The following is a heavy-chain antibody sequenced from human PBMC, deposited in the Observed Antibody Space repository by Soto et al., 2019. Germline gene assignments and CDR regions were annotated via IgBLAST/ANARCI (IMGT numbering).Heavy chain of an antibody. V-gene: IGHV1-18*01. CDR1: GYTFSSYH. CDR3: ARDLPPVDY. J-gene: IGHJ4*02. CDR2: ISAYNGNT. Sequence: QIQLVQSGAEVKRPGASVKVSCKASGYTFSSYHITWVRQAPGQGLEWMGWISAYNGNTNYAQNLQGRVTMTTDPSTSTAYMELRSLRSDDTAVYYCARDLPPVDYWGQGTLVTVSS.